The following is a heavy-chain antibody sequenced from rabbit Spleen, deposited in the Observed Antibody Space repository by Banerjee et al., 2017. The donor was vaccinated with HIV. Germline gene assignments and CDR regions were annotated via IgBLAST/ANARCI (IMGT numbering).Heavy chain of an antibody. J-gene: IGHJ4*01. CDR3: ARSDGVAGYGSGLDL. CDR2: ITAGSSYTS. Sequence: QSLEESGGDLVKPGASLTLTCTASGFSFSNGYYMCWVRQAPGKGLEWIACITAGSSYTSYYASWAKGRFTISKTSSTTVTLQMTSLTAADTATYFCARSDGVAGYGSGLDLWGPGTLVTVS. V-gene: IGHV1S40*01. D-gene: IGHD5-1*01. CDR1: GFSFSNGYY.